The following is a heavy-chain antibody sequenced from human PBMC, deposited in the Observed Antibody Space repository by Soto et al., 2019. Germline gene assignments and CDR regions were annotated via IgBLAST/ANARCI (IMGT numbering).Heavy chain of an antibody. Sequence: PSETLSLTCTVSGGSISSYYWSWIRQPPGKGLEWIGYIYYSGSTNYNPSLKSRVTISVDTSKNQFSLKLSSVTAADTAVYYCARDNGGYQPVYYGMGVWGQGTTVTVSS. J-gene: IGHJ6*02. CDR1: GGSISSYY. D-gene: IGHD2-2*01. V-gene: IGHV4-59*01. CDR3: ARDNGGYQPVYYGMGV. CDR2: IYYSGST.